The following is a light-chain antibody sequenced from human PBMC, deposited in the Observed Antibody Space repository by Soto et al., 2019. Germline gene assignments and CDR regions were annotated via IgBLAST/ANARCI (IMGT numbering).Light chain of an antibody. CDR3: QQYNNSPGT. J-gene: IGKJ1*01. V-gene: IGKV3-15*01. CDR1: QSIDGN. Sequence: EIVLTQAPATLSVSPGEGATLLCRASQSIDGNLAWYQQGPGQAPRLLINAASTRDTGVPARFSGSGSGTDFTLTISSLQSEDFKVYYCQQYNNSPGTFGQGTKVDIK. CDR2: AAS.